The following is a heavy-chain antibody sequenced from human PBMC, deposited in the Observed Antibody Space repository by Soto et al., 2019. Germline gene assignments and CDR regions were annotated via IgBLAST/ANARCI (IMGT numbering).Heavy chain of an antibody. Sequence: AETLSLTCTVSGGSISSSIYYWGWIRQPPGKGLEWIGSIYYIGSTYYNPSLKSRVTISVDTSKNQFSLELSSVTAADTAVYYCARLGRNYDSSGYYIIGAFDIWGPGPMVTVSS. CDR3: ARLGRNYDSSGYYIIGAFDI. J-gene: IGHJ3*02. CDR1: GGSISSSIYY. V-gene: IGHV4-39*01. CDR2: IYYIGST. D-gene: IGHD3-22*01.